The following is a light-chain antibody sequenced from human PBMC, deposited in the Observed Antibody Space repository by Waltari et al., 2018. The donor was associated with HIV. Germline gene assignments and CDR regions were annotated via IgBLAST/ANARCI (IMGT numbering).Light chain of an antibody. CDR2: SNN. V-gene: IGLV1-44*01. J-gene: IGLJ3*02. Sequence: QSVLTQPPSASGTPGQRVTISCSGSSSNIGRNTVNWYQQLPGTAPKLLLHSNNQRPSGVPDRFSGSKSGTSASLAISGLQSEDEADYYCTAWDDGLSDPVFGGGTKLTVL. CDR1: SSNIGRNT. CDR3: TAWDDGLSDPV.